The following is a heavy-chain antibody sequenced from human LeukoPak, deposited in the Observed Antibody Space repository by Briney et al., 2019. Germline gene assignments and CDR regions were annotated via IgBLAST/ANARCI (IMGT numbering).Heavy chain of an antibody. V-gene: IGHV3-30*18. CDR2: TSYDGSNK. D-gene: IGHD6-19*01. J-gene: IGHJ4*02. CDR1: GFTFSSYG. Sequence: GRSLRLSCAASGFTFSSYGMHWVRQAPGKGLEWVAVTSYDGSNKYYADSVKGRFTISRDNSKNTLYLQMNSLRAEDTAVYYCAKDRGSYSSGWTGFDYWGQGTLVTVSS. CDR3: AKDRGSYSSGWTGFDY.